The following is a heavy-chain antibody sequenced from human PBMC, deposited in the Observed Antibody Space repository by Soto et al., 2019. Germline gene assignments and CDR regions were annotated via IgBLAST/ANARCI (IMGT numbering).Heavy chain of an antibody. V-gene: IGHV1-3*01. Sequence: ASVKVSCKASGYTFTSYAIHWVRQAPGQRLEWMGWINAGNGNTKYSQKFQGRVTITTDTSANTAYMELSSLRSEDTAIFYCTRDEAGYSNRGDFDYWGQGTQVTVS. J-gene: IGHJ4*02. CDR2: INAGNGNT. D-gene: IGHD6-13*01. CDR3: TRDEAGYSNRGDFDY. CDR1: GYTFTSYA.